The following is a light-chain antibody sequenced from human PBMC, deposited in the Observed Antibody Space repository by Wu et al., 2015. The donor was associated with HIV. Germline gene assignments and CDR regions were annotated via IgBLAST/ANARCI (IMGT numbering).Light chain of an antibody. CDR1: QSVSGSR. CDR3: QQYGDSLTWT. J-gene: IGKJ1*01. Sequence: EIGVTQSPGTLSLSPGERATLSCRASQSVSGSRLAWYQEKPGQAPRLLIYGATTRATGIPDRFSGSGSGTDFTLTISRLEPEDFAVYYCQQYGDSLTWTFGQGTKVEIK. CDR2: GAT. V-gene: IGKV3-20*01.